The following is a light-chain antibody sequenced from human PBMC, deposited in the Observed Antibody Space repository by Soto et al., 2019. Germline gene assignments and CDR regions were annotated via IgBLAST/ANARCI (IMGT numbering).Light chain of an antibody. J-gene: IGLJ1*01. Sequence: QSAPTQPPSASGSPGQSVTISCTGTSSDVGGYDYVSWHQQHPGKAPKVIIYEVSKRPSGVPDRFSGSKSGNTASLTVSGLQAGDEADYYCSSYAGSNNYVFGIGTKLTVL. CDR1: SSDVGGYDY. CDR2: EVS. CDR3: SSYAGSNNYV. V-gene: IGLV2-8*01.